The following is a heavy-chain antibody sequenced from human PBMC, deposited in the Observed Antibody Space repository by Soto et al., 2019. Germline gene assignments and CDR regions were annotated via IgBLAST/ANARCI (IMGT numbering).Heavy chain of an antibody. D-gene: IGHD6-13*01. V-gene: IGHV4-59*01. CDR1: GGYISGYY. CDR2: ISYNGNT. CDR3: ARARYQQLPDC. J-gene: IGHJ4*02. Sequence: SETLSLTCTVSGGYISGYYWNWIRQPPGKGLEWIGYISYNGNTNYNPSLESRVTISVDTSRNQFSLHLRSVSASDTAMYYCARARYQQLPDCWGQGTLVTVSS.